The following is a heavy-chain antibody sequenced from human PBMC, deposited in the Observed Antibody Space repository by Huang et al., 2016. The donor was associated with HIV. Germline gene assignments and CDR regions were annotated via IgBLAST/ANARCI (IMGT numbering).Heavy chain of an antibody. CDR1: GFSISSYW. CDR2: INSDGRST. J-gene: IGHJ4*02. Sequence: EVQLVESGGGLVQPGGSLRLSCAASGFSISSYWMHWVRQAPGKGVVWGSRINSDGRSTSYADSVKGRFTISRDNAKNTLYLQMNSLRAEDTAVYYCARDPRIQSWLNFFDYWGQGTLVSVSS. CDR3: ARDPRIQSWLNFFDY. V-gene: IGHV3-74*01. D-gene: IGHD3-22*01.